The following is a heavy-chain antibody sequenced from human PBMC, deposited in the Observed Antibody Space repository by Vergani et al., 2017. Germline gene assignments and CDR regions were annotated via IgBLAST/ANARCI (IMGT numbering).Heavy chain of an antibody. CDR1: GGSISSRSYY. V-gene: IGHV4-39*01. CDR3: ARPYSSGWYYFDY. Sequence: QLQLQESGPGLVKPSETLSLTCTVSGGSISSRSYYWGWIRQPPGKGLEWIGSIYYSGSTYYNPSLKSRVTISVDTSKNQFSLKLSSVTAADTAVYYCARPYSSGWYYFDYWGQGTLVTVSS. J-gene: IGHJ4*02. CDR2: IYYSGST. D-gene: IGHD6-19*01.